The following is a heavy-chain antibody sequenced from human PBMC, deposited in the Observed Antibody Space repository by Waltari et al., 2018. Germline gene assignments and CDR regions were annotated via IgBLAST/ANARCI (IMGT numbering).Heavy chain of an antibody. CDR3: ARDVAATRGGDY. D-gene: IGHD6-19*01. V-gene: IGHV1-69*13. J-gene: IGHJ4*02. CDR2: TSPIFATA. CDR1: GGTFSSYA. Sequence: QVQLVQSGAEVKKPGSSVKVSCKASGGTFSSYAISWVRQAPGQGLEWRGGTSPIFATANDAQKFQGRVTITADESTSTAYMELSSLRSEDTAVYYCARDVAATRGGDYWGQGTLVTVSS.